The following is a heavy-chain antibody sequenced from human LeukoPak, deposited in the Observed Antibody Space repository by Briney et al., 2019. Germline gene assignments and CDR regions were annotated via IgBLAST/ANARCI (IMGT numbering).Heavy chain of an antibody. V-gene: IGHV1-2*06. CDR3: ARDFGDGYNSYYFDY. CDR2: INPNSGGA. J-gene: IGHJ4*02. CDR1: GYTFTGYY. D-gene: IGHD5-24*01. Sequence: ASVKVSCKASGYTFTGYYMQWVRQAPGQGLEWMERINPNSGGANYAQKFQGRVTMTTDTSISIVYMELSRLRSDDTAVYYCARDFGDGYNSYYFDYWGQGTLVTVSP.